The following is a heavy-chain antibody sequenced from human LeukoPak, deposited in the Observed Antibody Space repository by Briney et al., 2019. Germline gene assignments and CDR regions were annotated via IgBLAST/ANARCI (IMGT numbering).Heavy chain of an antibody. CDR3: AKVGGGSSNYFDY. V-gene: IGHV3-30*18. D-gene: IGHD6-6*01. CDR1: GFXFSSYG. CDR2: ISYDGSNK. J-gene: IGHJ4*02. Sequence: PGGSLRLSCAASGFXFSSYGIHWVRQAPGKGLEWVAVISYDGSNKYYADSVKGRFTISRDNSKNTLYLQMNSLRAEDTAVYYCAKVGGGSSNYFDYWGPGTLVTVSS.